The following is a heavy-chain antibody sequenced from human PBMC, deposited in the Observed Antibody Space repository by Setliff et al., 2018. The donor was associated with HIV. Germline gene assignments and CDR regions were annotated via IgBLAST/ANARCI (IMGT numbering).Heavy chain of an antibody. CDR2: IYYSGST. V-gene: IGHV4-38-2*01. Sequence: SETLSLTCAVSGYSISSGYYWGWVRQPPGKGLEWIGTIYYSGSTYYNPSLRSRVTISVDTSRNQFSLRLSSVTAADTAFYYCARHNPASVPASSPDYWGQGTLVTVSS. CDR3: ARHNPASVPASSPDY. J-gene: IGHJ4*02. D-gene: IGHD2-2*01. CDR1: GYSISSGYY.